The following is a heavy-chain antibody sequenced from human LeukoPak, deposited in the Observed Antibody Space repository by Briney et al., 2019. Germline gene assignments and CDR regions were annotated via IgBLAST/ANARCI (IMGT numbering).Heavy chain of an antibody. J-gene: IGHJ6*03. CDR2: ISSSGSTI. D-gene: IGHD2-2*01. V-gene: IGHV3-11*04. CDR3: ARDGDIVVVPAYYMGV. Sequence: GGSLRLSCAASGFTFSDYYMSWIRQAPGKGLEWVSYISSSGSTIYYADSVKGRFTISRDNAKNSLYLQMNSLRAEDTAVYYCARDGDIVVVPAYYMGVWGKGTTVTVSS. CDR1: GFTFSDYY.